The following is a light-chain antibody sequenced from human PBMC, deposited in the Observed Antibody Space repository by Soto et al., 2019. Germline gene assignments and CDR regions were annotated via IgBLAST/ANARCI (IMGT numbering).Light chain of an antibody. CDR3: RQYNSYPIN. V-gene: IGKV1-5*03. Sequence: IQMTHSPYSLSASVWDRVTITCRASQSISSYLNWYQQKPGKAPKLLIYKASTLKSGVPSRFSGSGSGTEFTLTISSLQPDDFATYYCRQYNSYPINFGQGTQLEIK. CDR2: KAS. CDR1: QSISSY. J-gene: IGKJ5*01.